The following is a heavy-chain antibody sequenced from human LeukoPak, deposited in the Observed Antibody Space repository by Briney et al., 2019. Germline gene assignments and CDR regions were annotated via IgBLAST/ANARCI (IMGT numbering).Heavy chain of an antibody. Sequence: ASVKVSCKASGYTFTSYDINWVRQATGQGLEWMGWMNPNSGNTGYAQKFQGRVTITRNTSISTAYMELSSLRSEDTAVYYCARYYDFWSGYYGYWGQGTLVTVSS. CDR1: GYTFTSYD. V-gene: IGHV1-8*03. D-gene: IGHD3-3*01. CDR2: MNPNSGNT. CDR3: ARYYDFWSGYYGY. J-gene: IGHJ4*02.